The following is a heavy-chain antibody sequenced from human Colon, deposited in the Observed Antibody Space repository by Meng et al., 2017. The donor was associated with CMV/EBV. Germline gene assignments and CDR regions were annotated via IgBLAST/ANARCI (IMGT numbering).Heavy chain of an antibody. CDR3: AREGYFRGFEN. D-gene: IGHD1-1*01. CDR1: GFPVSANY. CDR2: IYIGGTT. V-gene: IGHV3-53*01. J-gene: IGHJ1*01. Sequence: GESLKISCAVSGFPVSANYMAWFRQAPGKGLEWVSIIYIGGTTLYADSVRGRFSISTDNSKNTLYLQMSSLRDEDTAVYYCAREGYFRGFENWGQGTLVTVSS.